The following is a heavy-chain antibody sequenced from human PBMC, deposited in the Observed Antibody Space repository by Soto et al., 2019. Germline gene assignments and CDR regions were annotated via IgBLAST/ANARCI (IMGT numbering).Heavy chain of an antibody. J-gene: IGHJ5*02. CDR2: ISSNDEK. Sequence: QVTVKESGPVLVKPTETLTLTCTVYGFSLSNAGLGVSWIRQPPGKALEWLAHISSNDEKSYSTSLKSRLTISKDTSKSQVVLTMTNMDPVDTATYYCASTYSTSWYWFDPWGQGTLVTVSS. V-gene: IGHV2-26*04. CDR1: GFSLSNAGLG. D-gene: IGHD6-13*01. CDR3: ASTYSTSWYWFDP.